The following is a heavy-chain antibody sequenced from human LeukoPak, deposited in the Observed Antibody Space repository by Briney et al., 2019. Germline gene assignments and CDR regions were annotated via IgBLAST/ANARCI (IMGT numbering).Heavy chain of an antibody. CDR1: GFTFKTYT. CDR3: VKEHNTGWPNFDS. J-gene: IGHJ4*02. Sequence: GGSLRLSCAASGFTFKTYTMHWVRQSPGKGLEWVSLIRGGGDHTYYTDSVRGRFTVSRDNRKNFLYLQMNSLRTDDTAFYYCVKEHNTGWPNFDSWGQGTLVTVSS. D-gene: IGHD6-19*01. V-gene: IGHV3-43*01. CDR2: IRGGGDHT.